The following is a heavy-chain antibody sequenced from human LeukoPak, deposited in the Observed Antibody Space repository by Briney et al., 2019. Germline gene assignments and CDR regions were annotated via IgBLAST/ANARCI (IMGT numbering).Heavy chain of an antibody. D-gene: IGHD6-19*01. CDR1: GYTFTTYG. Sequence: ASVKVPCKTSGYTFTTYGITWVRQAPGQGLEWMGWISTYNGNTKYAQKVQGRVTMTTDTSTSTVYMELRSLRSDDTAVYYCARDPNQYEAVHPFDYWGQGTLVTVSS. J-gene: IGHJ4*02. CDR2: ISTYNGNT. V-gene: IGHV1-18*01. CDR3: ARDPNQYEAVHPFDY.